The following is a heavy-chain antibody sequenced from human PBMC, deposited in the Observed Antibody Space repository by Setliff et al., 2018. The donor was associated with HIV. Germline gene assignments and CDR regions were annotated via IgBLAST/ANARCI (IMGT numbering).Heavy chain of an antibody. CDR3: TRGRHSTPSIYHSYLDV. CDR2: IYYSGST. V-gene: IGHV4-59*01. CDR1: GGSISSYH. Sequence: PSETLSLTCTVSGGSISSYHWSWIRQPPGKGLEWIGYIYYSGSTNYNPSLTSRVTISVDTSKNQFCLKPSSVTAADTAFYFCTRGRHSTPSIYHSYLDVWGEGTTVTVSS. J-gene: IGHJ6*03. D-gene: IGHD2-15*01.